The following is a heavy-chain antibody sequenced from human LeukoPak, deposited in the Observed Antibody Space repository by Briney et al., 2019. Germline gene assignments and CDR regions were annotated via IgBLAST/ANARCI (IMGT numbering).Heavy chain of an antibody. V-gene: IGHV4-59*01. CDR1: GGSISSYY. CDR3: ARNHRPYYYDSSGYYDNPILY. J-gene: IGHJ4*02. D-gene: IGHD3-22*01. Sequence: PSETLSLTCTVSGGSISSYYWSWIRQPPGKGLEWIGYIYYSGGTNYNPSLKSRVTISVDTSKNQFSLKLSSVTAADTAVYYCARNHRPYYYDSSGYYDNPILYWGQGTLVTVSS. CDR2: IYYSGGT.